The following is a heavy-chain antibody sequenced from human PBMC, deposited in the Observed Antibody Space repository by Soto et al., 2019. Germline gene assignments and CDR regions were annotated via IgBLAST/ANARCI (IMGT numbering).Heavy chain of an antibody. CDR2: ITDISDTV. CDR3: ARDVGHGYYLYY. CDR1: GFSFGNYG. D-gene: IGHD5-12*01. V-gene: IGHV3-48*01. Sequence: GGSLRLGFLASGFSFGNYGMSWFRHASGPALDWVSYITDISDTVHYADSVWGRFNISRDNAESSLYLQRNSVRAEGTAVYFCARDVGHGYYLYYWGRGTLVTVSS. J-gene: IGHJ4*02.